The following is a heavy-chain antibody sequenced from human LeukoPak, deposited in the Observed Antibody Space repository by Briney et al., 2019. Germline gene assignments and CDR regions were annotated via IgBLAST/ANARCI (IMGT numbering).Heavy chain of an antibody. CDR3: ARHRRYCSSTSCANYYYYGMDV. D-gene: IGHD2-2*01. V-gene: IGHV3-21*01. Sequence: GGSLRLSCAASGFTFSSYSMNWVRQAPGKGLEWVSSISSSSSYIYYADSVKGRFAISRDNAKNSLYLQMNSLRAEDTAVYYCARHRRYCSSTSCANYYYYGMDVWGQGTTVTVSS. CDR1: GFTFSSYS. J-gene: IGHJ6*02. CDR2: ISSSSSYI.